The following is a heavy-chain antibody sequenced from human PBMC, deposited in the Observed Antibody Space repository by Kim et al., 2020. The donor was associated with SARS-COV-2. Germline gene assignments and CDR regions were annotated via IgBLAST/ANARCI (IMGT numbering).Heavy chain of an antibody. Sequence: ESVKGRFTISRDNAKNSLYLQMNRLRAEDTGLYYWAKDLYGDYFGAGMDGWGQGTTVTVSS. V-gene: IGHV3-9*01. D-gene: IGHD4-17*01. CDR3: AKDLYGDYFGAGMDG. J-gene: IGHJ6*02.